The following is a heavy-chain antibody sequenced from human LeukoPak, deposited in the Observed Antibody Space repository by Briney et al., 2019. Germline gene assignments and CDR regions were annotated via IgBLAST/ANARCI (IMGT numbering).Heavy chain of an antibody. V-gene: IGHV4-59*08. CDR2: IYYSGST. D-gene: IGHD6-13*01. Sequence: PSETLSLTCTVSGGSISSYYWSWIRQPPGKGLEWIGYIYYSGSTNYNPSLKSRVTISVDTSKNQFSLKLSSVTAADTAVYYCASATGTIAAAGALDYWGQGTLVTVSS. J-gene: IGHJ4*02. CDR1: GGSISSYY. CDR3: ASATGTIAAAGALDY.